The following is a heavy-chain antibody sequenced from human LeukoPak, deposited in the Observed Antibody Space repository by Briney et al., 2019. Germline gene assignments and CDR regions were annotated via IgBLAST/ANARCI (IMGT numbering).Heavy chain of an antibody. Sequence: SETLSLTCTVSGGSISSYYWSWLRQPPGKGLKWIGYIYYSGSTNYNPSLKSRVTISVDTSKNQFSLRLSSVTAADTAVYYCARGGSAVTDFDYWGQGTLVTLSS. CDR1: GGSISSYY. CDR2: IYYSGST. CDR3: ARGGSAVTDFDY. D-gene: IGHD4-23*01. J-gene: IGHJ4*02. V-gene: IGHV4-59*01.